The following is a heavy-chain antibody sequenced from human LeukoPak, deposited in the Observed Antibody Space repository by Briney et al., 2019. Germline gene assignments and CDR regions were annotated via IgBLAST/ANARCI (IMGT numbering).Heavy chain of an antibody. CDR2: IYSGGAT. CDR1: GFTVSSNY. D-gene: IGHD3-22*01. Sequence: PGGSLRLSCAASGFTVSSNYIGWVRQAPGKGLEYVSVIYSGGATYYADSVKGRFTISRHNSKHTLYLQMNSLRAEDTAVYYCATLDLRGYYLDYWGQGTLVTVSS. V-gene: IGHV3-53*04. CDR3: ATLDLRGYYLDY. J-gene: IGHJ4*02.